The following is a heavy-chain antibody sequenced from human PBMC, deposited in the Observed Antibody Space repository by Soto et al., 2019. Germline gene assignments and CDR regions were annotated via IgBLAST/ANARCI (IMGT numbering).Heavy chain of an antibody. J-gene: IGHJ6*02. V-gene: IGHV3-48*03. CDR3: ARGNTSIQGDLSHYNGLDV. Sequence: DEQLVESGGGLVRSGGSLRLSCEASGFTLKSYEVNWVRQAPGKGLEWISYITSSTRTTYYADSVKGRFTISRDNARKSVYLQMNSLRVEDTAIYYCARGNTSIQGDLSHYNGLDVWGQGTTVTVSS. CDR2: ITSSTRTT. D-gene: IGHD3-10*01. CDR1: GFTLKSYE.